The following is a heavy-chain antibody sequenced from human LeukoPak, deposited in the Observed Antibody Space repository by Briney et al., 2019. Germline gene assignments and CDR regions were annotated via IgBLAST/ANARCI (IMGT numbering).Heavy chain of an antibody. D-gene: IGHD6-6*01. V-gene: IGHV1-18*01. Sequence: ASVKVSCKXSGYTFTSYGISWVRQAPGQGLEWMGWISAYNGNTNYAQKLQGRVTMTTDTSTSTAYMELRSLRSDDTAVYYCARASIAARPYYYYYMDVWGKGTTVTVSS. J-gene: IGHJ6*03. CDR2: ISAYNGNT. CDR1: GYTFTSYG. CDR3: ARASIAARPYYYYYMDV.